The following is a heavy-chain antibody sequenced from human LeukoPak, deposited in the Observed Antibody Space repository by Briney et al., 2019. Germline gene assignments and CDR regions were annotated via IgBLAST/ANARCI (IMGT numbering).Heavy chain of an antibody. V-gene: IGHV3-30*04. J-gene: IGHJ4*02. CDR3: ARDDFFCSSTSCHHFDY. CDR1: GFTCSSYA. Sequence: GGSLRLSGAASGFTCSSYAMHWVRQAPGKGREWVAVISYDGSNKYYADSVKGRFTISRDNSKNTLYLQMNSLRAEDTAVYYCARDDFFCSSTSCHHFDYWGQGTLVTVSS. D-gene: IGHD2-2*01. CDR2: ISYDGSNK.